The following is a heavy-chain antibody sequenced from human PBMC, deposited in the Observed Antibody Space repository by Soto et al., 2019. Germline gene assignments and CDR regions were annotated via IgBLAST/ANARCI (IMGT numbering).Heavy chain of an antibody. CDR2: ISPSGTT. CDR1: GGSISSGDYS. V-gene: IGHV4-30-2*01. Sequence: QLQLQESGSGLVKPSRTLSLTCIVSGGSISSGDYSWNWIRQPPGKGLQWIGYISPSGTTYYNPSLKSRVTISLDRSKNHFSLTLSSVTAADTAVYYCARSTALVRQYFGSWGQGTLVTVSS. D-gene: IGHD5-18*01. CDR3: ARSTALVRQYFGS. J-gene: IGHJ4*02.